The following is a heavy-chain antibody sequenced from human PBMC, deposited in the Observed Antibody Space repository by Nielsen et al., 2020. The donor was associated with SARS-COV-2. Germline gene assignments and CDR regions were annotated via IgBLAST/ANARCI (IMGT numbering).Heavy chain of an antibody. CDR3: ARRPYGGSSDRLYYHSYMDV. D-gene: IGHD2-15*01. CDR2: INPSGGST. CDR1: GYTFTSYY. J-gene: IGHJ6*03. V-gene: IGHV1-46*01. Sequence: ASVKVSCKASGYTFTSYYMHWVRQAPGQGLEWMGIINPSGGSTSYAQKFQGRLTITADESTTTAYMELHGLKSEDTAIYYCARRPYGGSSDRLYYHSYMDVWGKGTTVTVS.